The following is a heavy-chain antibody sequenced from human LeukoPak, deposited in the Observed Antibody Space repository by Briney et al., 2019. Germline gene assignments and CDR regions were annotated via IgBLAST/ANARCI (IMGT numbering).Heavy chain of an antibody. CDR3: ARVKWELPPYFDY. V-gene: IGHV3-66*01. Sequence: GGSLRLSCAASGFTVNSNYMSWVRQAPGKGLELVSVIYSGGRTYYADSVKGRFTISRDNSKSALYLQMNSLRADDTAVYHCARVKWELPPYFDYWGQGTLVTVSS. CDR1: GFTVNSNY. CDR2: IYSGGRT. D-gene: IGHD1-26*01. J-gene: IGHJ4*02.